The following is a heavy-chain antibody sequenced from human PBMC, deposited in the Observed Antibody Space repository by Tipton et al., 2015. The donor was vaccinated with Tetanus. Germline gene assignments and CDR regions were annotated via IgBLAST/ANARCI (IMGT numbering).Heavy chain of an antibody. CDR1: GFTFSSYG. Sequence: RSLRLSCAASGFTFSSYGMHWVRQAPGKGLEWVAVIWYDGSNKYYADSVKGRFTISRDNSKNTLYLQMNSLRAEDTAVYYCARGSGSRYYYGMDVWGQGTTVTVSS. CDR3: ARGSGSRYYYGMDV. V-gene: IGHV3-33*01. D-gene: IGHD1-26*01. CDR2: IWYDGSNK. J-gene: IGHJ6*02.